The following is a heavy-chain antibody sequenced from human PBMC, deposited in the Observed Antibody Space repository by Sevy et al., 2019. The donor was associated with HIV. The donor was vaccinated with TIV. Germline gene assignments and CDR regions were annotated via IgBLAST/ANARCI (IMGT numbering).Heavy chain of an antibody. CDR1: GFTFSSYW. Sequence: GGSLRLSCAASGFTFSSYWMSWVRQAPGKGLEWVANIKQDGSEKYYVDSVKGRFTISRDNAKNSLYLQMNSLRAEDTAVYYCARDLLQWLVMGELFDYWGQGTLVTVSS. D-gene: IGHD6-19*01. V-gene: IGHV3-7*01. CDR2: IKQDGSEK. CDR3: ARDLLQWLVMGELFDY. J-gene: IGHJ4*02.